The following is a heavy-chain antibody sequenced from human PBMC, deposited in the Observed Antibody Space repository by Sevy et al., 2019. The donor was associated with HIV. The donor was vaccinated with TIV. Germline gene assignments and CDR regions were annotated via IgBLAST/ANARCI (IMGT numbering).Heavy chain of an antibody. V-gene: IGHV3-53*01. Sequence: GGSLGLSCTASGFSVSDNYMTWVRQAPGKGLEWVSLMYSAGGTYYAGSVKGRFTIYRNRSKNTLFLEMNSLTVADTAVYYCATTEGDYDYGLDVWGQGTAVTVSS. CDR3: ATTEGDYDYGLDV. CDR2: MYSAGGT. D-gene: IGHD4-17*01. J-gene: IGHJ6*02. CDR1: GFSVSDNY.